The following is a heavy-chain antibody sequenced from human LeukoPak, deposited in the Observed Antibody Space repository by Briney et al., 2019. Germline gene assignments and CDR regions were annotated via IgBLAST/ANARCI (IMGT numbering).Heavy chain of an antibody. D-gene: IGHD3-10*01. CDR1: GFTFSSYG. CDR3: AGDRAGGSVY. Sequence: PGGSLRLSCAASGFTFSSYGMHWVRQAPGKGLEWVAVISYDGSNKYYADSVKGRFTISRDNSKNTLYLQMNSLRAEDTALYYCAGDRAGGSVYWGQGTLVTVSS. J-gene: IGHJ4*02. V-gene: IGHV3-30*03. CDR2: ISYDGSNK.